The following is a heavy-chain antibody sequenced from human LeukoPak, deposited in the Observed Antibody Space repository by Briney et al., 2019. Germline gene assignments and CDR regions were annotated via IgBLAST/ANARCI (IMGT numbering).Heavy chain of an antibody. CDR1: AFNFENFA. D-gene: IGHD3-10*01. V-gene: IGHV3-48*01. CDR3: ARGITVIRGVLLDF. J-gene: IGHJ4*02. CDR2: ISSSSTMI. Sequence: GGSLRLSCAASAFNFENFAMNWVRQAPGKGLEWLSYISSSSTMIEYADSVKGRFTISRDNAKNSLYLQMSSLKGEDTAVYYCARGITVIRGVLLDFWGQGTQVIVSP.